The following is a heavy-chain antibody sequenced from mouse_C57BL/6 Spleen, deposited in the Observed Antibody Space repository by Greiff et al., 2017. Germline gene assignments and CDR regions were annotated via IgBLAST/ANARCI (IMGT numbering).Heavy chain of an antibody. CDR1: GYTFTSYW. D-gene: IGHD1-1*01. Sequence: VQLQQPGAELVRPGTSVKLSCKASGYTFTSYWMHWVKQRPGQGLEWIGVIDPSDSYTNYNQKFKGKATLTVDTSSSTAYMQLSSLTSEDSAVYYCATYDGSSRDYAMDYWGQGTSVTVSS. J-gene: IGHJ4*01. CDR2: IDPSDSYT. CDR3: ATYDGSSRDYAMDY. V-gene: IGHV1-59*01.